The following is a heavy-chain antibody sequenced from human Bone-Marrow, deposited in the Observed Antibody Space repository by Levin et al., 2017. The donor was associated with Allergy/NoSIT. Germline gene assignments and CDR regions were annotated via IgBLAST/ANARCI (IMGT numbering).Heavy chain of an antibody. Sequence: GGSLRLSCAASGFTFSSYNMNWVRQAPGKGLQWVSYITTSSSTIYYADSVKGRFTISRDNAKNSLYLQMNSLRADDTAVYYCARSSGWQKSPRDYWGQGTLVTVPS. J-gene: IGHJ4*02. CDR3: ARSSGWQKSPRDY. CDR2: ITTSSSTI. D-gene: IGHD6-19*01. V-gene: IGHV3-48*01. CDR1: GFTFSSYN.